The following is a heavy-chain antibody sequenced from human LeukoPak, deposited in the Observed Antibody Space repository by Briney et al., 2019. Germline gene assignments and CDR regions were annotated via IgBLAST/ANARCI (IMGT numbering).Heavy chain of an antibody. Sequence: SETLSLTCAVSGYSMSSDYYWGWIRQPPGKGPEWIGSIYHSGSTYYNPSLKNRVTISVDTSKNQFSLKLTSVTAADTAGYYCASEKSYGDYLIQFHCWGQGSLVTVCS. CDR3: ASEKSYGDYLIQFHC. V-gene: IGHV4-38-2*01. D-gene: IGHD4-17*01. CDR1: GYSMSSDYY. J-gene: IGHJ4*02. CDR2: IYHSGST.